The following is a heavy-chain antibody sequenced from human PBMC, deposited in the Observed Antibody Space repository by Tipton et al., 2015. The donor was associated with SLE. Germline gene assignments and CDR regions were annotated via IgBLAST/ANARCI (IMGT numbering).Heavy chain of an antibody. V-gene: IGHV4-39*01. CDR1: GGSISSSRSY. Sequence: TLSLTCTVSGGSISSSRSYWGWIRQPPGKGLECIGNIYYTGSTYYNPSLKSRVTISVDTSKNQFSLKLNSVTAADTAVYYCAAEKYSASYSYWGQGTLVTVSS. CDR3: AAEKYSASYSY. CDR2: IYYTGST. D-gene: IGHD6-6*01. J-gene: IGHJ4*02.